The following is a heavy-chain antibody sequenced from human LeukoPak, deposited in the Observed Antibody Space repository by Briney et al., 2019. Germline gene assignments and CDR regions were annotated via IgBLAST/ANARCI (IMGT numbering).Heavy chain of an antibody. CDR2: ISSSSSYI. J-gene: IGHJ4*02. CDR1: GFTFSSYS. D-gene: IGHD3-10*01. CDR3: ARVTYGSGIDY. Sequence: GGSLRLSCAAPGFTFSSYSMNWVRQAPGKGLEWVSSISSSSSYIYYADSVKGRFTISRDNAKNSLYLQMNSLRAEDTAVYYCARVTYGSGIDYWGQGTLVTVSS. V-gene: IGHV3-21*01.